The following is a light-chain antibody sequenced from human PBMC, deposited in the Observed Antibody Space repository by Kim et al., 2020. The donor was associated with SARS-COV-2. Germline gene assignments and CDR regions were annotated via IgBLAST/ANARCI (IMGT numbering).Light chain of an antibody. J-gene: IGKJ4*01. CDR2: DAS. CDR1: QSISRW. CDR3: QQYNTYLLT. Sequence: ASVGDRVTITCRASQSISRWLAWYKQQPGKAPNLLIYDASTLEGGVPSRFSGSGSGTEFTLTISSLQPDDFATYYCQQYNTYLLTFGGGTKVDIK. V-gene: IGKV1-5*01.